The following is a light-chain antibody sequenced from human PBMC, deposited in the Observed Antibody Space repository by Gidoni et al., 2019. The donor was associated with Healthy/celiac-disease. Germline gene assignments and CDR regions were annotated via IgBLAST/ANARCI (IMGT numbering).Light chain of an antibody. J-gene: IGKJ1*01. Sequence: EIVLTQSPATLSLSPGERATLSSWASQSVSSYLALYQQKPGQAPRLLIYDASNRATGIPARVIVSWAWTDFTLTINSLEAEEFAVYYCQQRSNWWTFGQGTEVEIK. V-gene: IGKV3-11*01. CDR2: DAS. CDR3: QQRSNWWT. CDR1: QSVSSY.